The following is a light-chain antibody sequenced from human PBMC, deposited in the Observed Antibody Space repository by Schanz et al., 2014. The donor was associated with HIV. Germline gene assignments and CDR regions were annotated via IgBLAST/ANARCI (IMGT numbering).Light chain of an antibody. Sequence: QSVLTQTSSASASLGSSVKVTCTLSSGHSTYIIAWHQQLPGKAPRSLMKLEGNGRYDKGTGIPARFSGSSSGADRYLTISNLQSEDEADYYCETWDRNTRVFGGGTKLTVL. V-gene: IGLV4-60*03. J-gene: IGLJ3*02. CDR1: SGHSTYI. CDR2: LEGNGRY. CDR3: ETWDRNTRV.